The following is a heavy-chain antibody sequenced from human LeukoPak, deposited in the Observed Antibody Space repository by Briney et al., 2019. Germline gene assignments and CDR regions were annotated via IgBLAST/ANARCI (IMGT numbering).Heavy chain of an antibody. D-gene: IGHD1-26*01. CDR2: ISGSGSST. J-gene: IGHJ4*02. CDR3: AKELSAGGARGDF. Sequence: GGSLRLSCAASGFTFSSYSMSWVRQAPGKGLEWVAAISGSGSSTYSADSVKGRFTISRENSKNTLYLQMNSLRAEDTAVYYCAKELSAGGARGDFWGRGTLVTVSS. V-gene: IGHV3-23*01. CDR1: GFTFSSYS.